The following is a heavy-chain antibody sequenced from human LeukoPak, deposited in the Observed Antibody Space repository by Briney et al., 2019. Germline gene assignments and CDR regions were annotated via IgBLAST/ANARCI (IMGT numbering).Heavy chain of an antibody. CDR3: AGCNGFTQYYYYYYMDV. CDR2: IKQDGSET. D-gene: IGHD2-8*01. CDR1: RFTFSSYW. Sequence: GESLKISCEVSRFTFSSYWMSWVRQAPGKGLEWVANIKQDGSETYYADSVRGRFTVSRDSARNSVHLQMNSLTDGDTAVYYCAGCNGFTQYYYYYYMDVWGEGTTVTVSS. V-gene: IGHV3-7*01. J-gene: IGHJ6*03.